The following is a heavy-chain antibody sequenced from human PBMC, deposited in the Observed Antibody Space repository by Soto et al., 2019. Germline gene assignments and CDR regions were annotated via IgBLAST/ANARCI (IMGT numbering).Heavy chain of an antibody. J-gene: IGHJ1*01. CDR2: ISYDETTT. CDR1: GFSFSAYA. D-gene: IGHD2-8*02. Sequence: QVQLVESGGGVVQPGSSLRLSCAASGFSFSAYAIHWVRQAPGKGLEWVALISYDETTTYYADSVKGRFTISRDNSKNTLYLQMNSLRSEDTAVYYCVRARQNLVVNEYFQYWGQGTLVIVSS. CDR3: VRARQNLVVNEYFQY. V-gene: IGHV3-30-3*01.